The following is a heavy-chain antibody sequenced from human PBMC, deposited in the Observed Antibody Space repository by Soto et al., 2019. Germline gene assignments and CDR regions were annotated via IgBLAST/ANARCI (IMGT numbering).Heavy chain of an antibody. CDR2: ISYDGSNK. J-gene: IGHJ4*02. CDR1: GFTFSSYA. D-gene: IGHD4-17*01. V-gene: IGHV3-30-3*01. CDR3: AKDTYGDYSFDF. Sequence: GSLRLSCAASGFTFSSYALHWVRQAPGKGLEWVALISYDGSNKYYADSVKGRFTISRDNSKSTLSLQMNSLRAEDTALYYCAKDTYGDYSFDFWGQGTQVTVSS.